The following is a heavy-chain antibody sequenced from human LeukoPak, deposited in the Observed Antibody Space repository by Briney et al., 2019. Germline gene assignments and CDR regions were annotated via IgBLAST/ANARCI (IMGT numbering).Heavy chain of an antibody. V-gene: IGHV3-66*01. D-gene: IGHD3-22*01. CDR1: GFTVSSNY. J-gene: IGHJ4*02. CDR2: IYGGGAT. CDR3: ATTYYYYSSGYFGY. Sequence: PGGSLRLSCAASGFTVSSNYMSWLRQPPGEGLEWVSVIYGGGATYYADSVRGRFTISRDDSTNTLYLQMNSLLTEDTAVYYCATTYYYYSSGYFGYWGQGTLVTVSS.